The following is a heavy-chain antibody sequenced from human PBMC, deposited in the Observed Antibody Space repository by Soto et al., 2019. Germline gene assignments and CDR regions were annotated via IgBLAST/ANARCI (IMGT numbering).Heavy chain of an antibody. CDR3: LRGDNRDY. V-gene: IGHV3-21*01. CDR1: GFSFSGYT. J-gene: IGHJ4*02. CDR2: ISSSSSTT. Sequence: RLSCAASGFSFSGYTMNWVRQAPGKGLEWVSSISSSSSTTHYADSAKGRFTISRDNAKNSLYLQMNSLRVEDTAVYYCLRGDNRDYWGQGTLVTVSS. D-gene: IGHD1-1*01.